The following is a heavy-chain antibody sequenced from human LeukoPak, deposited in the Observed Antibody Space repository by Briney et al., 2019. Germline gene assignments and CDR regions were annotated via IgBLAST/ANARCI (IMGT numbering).Heavy chain of an antibody. V-gene: IGHV3-30*19. CDR2: ISYDGSNK. D-gene: IGHD6-13*01. CDR1: GFTFSDYG. Sequence: GGSLRLSCAASGFTFSDYGMHWVRQAPGKGLEWVAVISYDGSNKYYADSVKGRFTISRDNSKNTLYLQMNSLRAEDTAVYYCARELTRIPAAGTGDHYGMDVWGQGTTVTVSS. J-gene: IGHJ6*02. CDR3: ARELTRIPAAGTGDHYGMDV.